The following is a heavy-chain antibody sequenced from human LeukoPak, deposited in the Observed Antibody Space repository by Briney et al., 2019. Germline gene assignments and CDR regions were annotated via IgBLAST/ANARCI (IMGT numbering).Heavy chain of an antibody. J-gene: IGHJ4*02. CDR1: GFTFSSYA. V-gene: IGHV3-23*01. CDR2: ISGSGGST. D-gene: IGHD3-10*01. Sequence: TGGSLRLSCAASGFTFSSYAMSWVRQAPGKGLEWVSAISGSGGSTYYADSVKGRFTISRDNSKNTLYLQMNSLRAEDTAVYYCAKGVGRTMVRGVISHFDYWGQGTLVTVSS. CDR3: AKGVGRTMVRGVISHFDY.